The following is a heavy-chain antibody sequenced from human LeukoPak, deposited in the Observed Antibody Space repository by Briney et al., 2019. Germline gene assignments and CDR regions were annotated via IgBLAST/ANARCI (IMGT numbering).Heavy chain of an antibody. J-gene: IGHJ5*02. Sequence: PGGSLRLSCAGSGFTFSNYWMHWVRQVPGKGLVWVSSINGDGSSTSYADSVKGRFTISRDNAQNTMYLQMNSLRAEDTALYYCARGRNYDIAAGFDPWGQGTLVTVSS. CDR2: INGDGSST. V-gene: IGHV3-74*01. CDR3: ARGRNYDIAAGFDP. CDR1: GFTFSNYW. D-gene: IGHD3-9*01.